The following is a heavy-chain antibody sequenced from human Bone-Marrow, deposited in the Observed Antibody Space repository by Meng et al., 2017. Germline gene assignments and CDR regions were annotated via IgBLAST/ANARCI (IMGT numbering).Heavy chain of an antibody. CDR3: AREYCSSTSCYDAFDV. Sequence: KVSCMASVGTFSSYAISWVRQAPGQGLEWMGGIIPIFGTANYAQKFQGRVTIPTDESTSTAYMELSSLRSEDTAVYYCAREYCSSTSCYDAFDVWGQGTMVTVSS. D-gene: IGHD2-2*01. J-gene: IGHJ3*01. CDR1: VGTFSSYA. CDR2: IIPIFGTA. V-gene: IGHV1-69*05.